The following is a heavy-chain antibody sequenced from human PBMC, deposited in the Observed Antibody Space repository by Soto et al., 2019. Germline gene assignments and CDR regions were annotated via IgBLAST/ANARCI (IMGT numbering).Heavy chain of an antibody. V-gene: IGHV3-33*01. Sequence: SLRLSCAVPGGIFHGYGMHWVRQAPGKGLEWVAIIRFDGSNEEYADSVKGRFTISRDNSKNTLYLQMDTLGAEDTAVYYCARDGIGGTVFRGYLDYWGRGTVVTVS. CDR1: GGIFHGYG. J-gene: IGHJ4*02. D-gene: IGHD1-7*01. CDR3: ARDGIGGTVFRGYLDY. CDR2: IRFDGSNE.